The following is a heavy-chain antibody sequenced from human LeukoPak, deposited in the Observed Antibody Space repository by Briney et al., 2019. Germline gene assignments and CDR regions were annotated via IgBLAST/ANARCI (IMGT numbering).Heavy chain of an antibody. CDR3: ARYLHYYDSSGRDAFDI. CDR1: GGSFSGYY. CDR2: INHSGST. D-gene: IGHD3-22*01. V-gene: IGHV4-34*01. J-gene: IGHJ3*02. Sequence: SETLSLTCAVYGGSFSGYYWSWIRQPPGKGLEWIGEINHSGSTNYNPSLKSRVTISVDTSKNQFSLKLSSVTAADTAVYYCARYLHYYDSSGRDAFDIWGQGTMVAVSS.